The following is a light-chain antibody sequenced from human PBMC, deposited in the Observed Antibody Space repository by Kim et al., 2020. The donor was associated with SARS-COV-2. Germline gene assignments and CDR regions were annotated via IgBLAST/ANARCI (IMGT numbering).Light chain of an antibody. CDR1: SSNIGSNT. CDR3: AGWDDSLNGWV. Sequence: HSVLTQPPSASGTPGQRITISCSGSSSNIGSNTVNWYQQHPGTAPKLLIYNNNQRPSGVPDRFSCSKSGTSASLAISWLQSEDEADYYCAGWDDSLNGWVFGGGTQLTVL. CDR2: NNN. J-gene: IGLJ3*02. V-gene: IGLV1-44*01.